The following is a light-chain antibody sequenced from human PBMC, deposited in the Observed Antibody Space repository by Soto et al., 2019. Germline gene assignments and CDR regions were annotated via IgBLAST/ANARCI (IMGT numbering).Light chain of an antibody. Sequence: QSALTQPASVSGSPGQSITISCTGTSSDVGSYNLVSWYQQHPGKAPKLMIYEGSNRPSGVSNRFSGSKSGNTASLTISGLQAEDEADYDCCSYAGSSTSVVFGGGTKLTVL. J-gene: IGLJ2*01. CDR1: SSDVGSYNL. CDR2: EGS. V-gene: IGLV2-23*01. CDR3: CSYAGSSTSVV.